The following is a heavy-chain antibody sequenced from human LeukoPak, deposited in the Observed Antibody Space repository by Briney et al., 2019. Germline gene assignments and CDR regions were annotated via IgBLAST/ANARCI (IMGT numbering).Heavy chain of an antibody. V-gene: IGHV4-34*01. J-gene: IGHJ3*02. Sequence: SETLSLTCAVYGGSFGGYYWSWIRQPPGKGLEWIGEINHSGSTNYNPSLKSRVTISVGTSKIQFSLKLSSVTAADTAVYYCARDLYSSRTNDAFVIWGQGTMVTVSS. CDR3: ARDLYSSRTNDAFVI. CDR1: GGSFGGYY. CDR2: INHSGST. D-gene: IGHD6-13*01.